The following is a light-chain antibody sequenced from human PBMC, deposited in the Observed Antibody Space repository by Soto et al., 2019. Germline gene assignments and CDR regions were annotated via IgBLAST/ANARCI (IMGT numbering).Light chain of an antibody. CDR1: QDIGND. CDR3: LQDYISHWT. V-gene: IGKV1-6*01. Sequence: AIQITQSPSSLSASVGDRVTITCRASQDIGNDLGWFQQKPGKAPKLLIYAASSLQSGVPSRFSGSGSGTDFTLTISSLQPEDFATYYCLQDYISHWTFGQGTKVDIK. CDR2: AAS. J-gene: IGKJ1*01.